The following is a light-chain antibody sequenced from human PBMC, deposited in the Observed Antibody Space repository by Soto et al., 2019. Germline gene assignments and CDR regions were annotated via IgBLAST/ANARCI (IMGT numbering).Light chain of an antibody. V-gene: IGKV1-39*01. J-gene: IGKJ4*01. CDR1: QTISTY. CDR3: QQSFSSLLS. Sequence: DIQMTQSPSSLSASVGDRVAITCRASQTISTYVTWYQQKPGKAPNALISDASTLQSGVPSRFSGSGSGTDFTLIINIMQPEDIATYYCQQSFSSLLSFGGGTQVEIK. CDR2: DAS.